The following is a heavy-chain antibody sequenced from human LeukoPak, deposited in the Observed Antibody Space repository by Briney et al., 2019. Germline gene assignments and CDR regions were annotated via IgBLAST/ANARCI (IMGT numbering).Heavy chain of an antibody. CDR2: INHSGYT. Sequence: SETLSLTCAVYGESFSGYFWSWIRQPPGKGLEWIGEINHSGYTNYNPSLKSRVTISVDKSKNQFSLKLSSVTAADTAVYYCATRADYGDYFDYWGQGTLVTVSS. D-gene: IGHD4-17*01. CDR1: GESFSGYF. CDR3: ATRADYGDYFDY. J-gene: IGHJ4*02. V-gene: IGHV4-34*01.